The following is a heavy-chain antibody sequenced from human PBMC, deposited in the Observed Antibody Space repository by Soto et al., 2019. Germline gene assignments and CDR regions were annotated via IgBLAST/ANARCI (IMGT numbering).Heavy chain of an antibody. D-gene: IGHD3-10*01. CDR1: GGSISSSSYY. Sequence: ASETLSLTCTVSGGSISSSSYYWGWIRQPPGKGLEWIGSIYYSGSTYYNPSLKSRVTISVDTSKNQFSLKLSSVTAADTAAYYCARPILKPDNWFDPWGQGTLVTVSS. CDR2: IYYSGST. CDR3: ARPILKPDNWFDP. V-gene: IGHV4-39*01. J-gene: IGHJ5*02.